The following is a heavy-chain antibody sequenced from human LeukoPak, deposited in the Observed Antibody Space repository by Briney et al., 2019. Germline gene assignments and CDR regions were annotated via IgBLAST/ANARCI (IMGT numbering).Heavy chain of an antibody. D-gene: IGHD2-21*01. CDR1: GFTFSSYW. J-gene: IGHJ6*03. CDR2: IKQDGSEK. Sequence: GGSLRLSCAASGFTFSSYWMSWVRQAPGKGPEWVANIKQDGSEKYYVDSVKGRFTISRDNAKNSLYLQMNSLRAEDTAVYYCARASLHSQFDYYMDVWGKGTTVTVSS. CDR3: ARASLHSQFDYYMDV. V-gene: IGHV3-7*01.